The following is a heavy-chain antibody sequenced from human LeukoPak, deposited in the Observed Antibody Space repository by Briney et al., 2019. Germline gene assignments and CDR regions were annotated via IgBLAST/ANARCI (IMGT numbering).Heavy chain of an antibody. J-gene: IGHJ4*02. CDR3: ARRTSYYFPY. CDR1: GFTFSSYA. Sequence: GGSLRLSCAASGFTFSSYAMSWVRQVPGKGLEWVSTITGSGDSADYADSVKGRFTISRDNAKNTLYLEVNSLIFEDTAVYYCARRTSYYFPYWGQGTLVTVSS. CDR2: ITGSGDSA. V-gene: IGHV3-23*01.